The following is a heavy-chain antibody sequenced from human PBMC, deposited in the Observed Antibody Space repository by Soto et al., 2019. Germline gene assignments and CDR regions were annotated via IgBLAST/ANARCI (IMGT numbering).Heavy chain of an antibody. CDR1: GFTFSSYG. CDR2: IWYDGSNE. Sequence: VGSLRLSCAASGFTFSSYGMHWVRQAPGKGLEWVAVIWYDGSNEYYADSVKGRFTISRDNSKNTLYLQMNSLRAEDTAVYYCARDRGLGYDILTGYYINYGMDVWGQGTTVTVSS. J-gene: IGHJ6*02. V-gene: IGHV3-33*01. CDR3: ARDRGLGYDILTGYYINYGMDV. D-gene: IGHD3-9*01.